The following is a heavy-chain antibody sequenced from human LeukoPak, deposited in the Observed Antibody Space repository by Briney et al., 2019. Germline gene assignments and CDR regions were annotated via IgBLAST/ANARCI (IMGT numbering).Heavy chain of an antibody. Sequence: GESLKISCQGSGYNFTTYWIGWVRQMPGKGLEWMGIIYPGDSDTRYSPSFQGQVTISADKSFSTAYLQWSSLKASDAAVYYRARHLYYIDDWGKGTTVTVSS. V-gene: IGHV5-51*01. CDR2: IYPGDSDT. CDR1: GYNFTTYW. CDR3: ARHLYYIDD. J-gene: IGHJ6*03.